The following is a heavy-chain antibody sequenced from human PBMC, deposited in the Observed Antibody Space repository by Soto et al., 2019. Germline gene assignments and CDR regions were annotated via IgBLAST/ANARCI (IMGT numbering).Heavy chain of an antibody. CDR2: IRGSSGST. Sequence: EVQLLESGGGLVQPGGSLILSCAAAGFTFSTFDITWVRQPPGKGLEWVSLIRGSSGSTYYADSVKGRFTISKDNSKNTLYLQMNSLRAEETAVYFCVKGAWLDYWGQGNMVTVSS. CDR3: VKGAWLDY. V-gene: IGHV3-23*01. J-gene: IGHJ4*02. CDR1: GFTFSTFD.